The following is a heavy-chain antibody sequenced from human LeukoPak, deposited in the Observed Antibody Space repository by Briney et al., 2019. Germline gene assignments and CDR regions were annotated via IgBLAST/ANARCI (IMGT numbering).Heavy chain of an antibody. Sequence: QPGRSLRLSCSASGFTFSSDGMHWVRQAPGKGLEWVAVICNDGSNKYYADSVKGRFTISRDNSKNTLYLKMNTPTAEDTAVYYCARSGPWNYAPLVDYWGQGTLVTVSS. CDR3: ARSGPWNYAPLVDY. CDR1: GFTFSSDG. CDR2: ICNDGSNK. J-gene: IGHJ4*02. V-gene: IGHV3-33*01. D-gene: IGHD1-7*01.